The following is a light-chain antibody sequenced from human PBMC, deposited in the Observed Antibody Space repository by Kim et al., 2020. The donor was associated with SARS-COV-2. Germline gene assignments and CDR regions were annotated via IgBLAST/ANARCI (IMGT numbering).Light chain of an antibody. CDR1: SSDVGSYNL. CDR3: CSYAGRVYV. Sequence: PGQSITISCTGTSSDVGSYNLVSWYQQHPGKAPKLMIYEVSKRPSGVSNRFSGSKSGNTASLTISGLQAEDEADYYCCSYAGRVYVFGTGTKVTVL. J-gene: IGLJ1*01. V-gene: IGLV2-23*02. CDR2: EVS.